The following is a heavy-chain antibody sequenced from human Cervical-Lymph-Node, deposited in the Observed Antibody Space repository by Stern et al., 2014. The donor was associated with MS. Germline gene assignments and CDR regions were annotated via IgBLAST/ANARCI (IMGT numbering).Heavy chain of an antibody. CDR3: ARTSYDFWSGYYTNDY. CDR1: GGSISSGGYY. CDR2: IYYSGST. D-gene: IGHD3-3*01. J-gene: IGHJ4*02. V-gene: IGHV4-31*03. Sequence: QLQLQESGPGLVKPSQTLSLTCTVSGGSISSGGYYSSWIRQHPGKGLEWIGYIYYSGSTYYNPSLKSRVTISVDTSKNQFSLKLSSVTAADTAVYYCARTSYDFWSGYYTNDYWGQGTLVTVSS.